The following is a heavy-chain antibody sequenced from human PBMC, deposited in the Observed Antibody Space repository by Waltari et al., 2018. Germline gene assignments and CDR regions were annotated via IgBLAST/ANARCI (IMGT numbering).Heavy chain of an antibody. Sequence: EVQLVQSGAEVKKPGATVKISCKVSGYTFTDYYMHWVQQAPGKGLEWMGLVDPEDGETIYAEKFQGRVTISVDTSKNQFSLKLSSVTAADTAVYYCARRRGDYSGFDYWGQGTLVTVSS. D-gene: IGHD2-15*01. J-gene: IGHJ4*02. CDR2: VDPEDGET. CDR1: GYTFTDYY. V-gene: IGHV1-69-2*01. CDR3: ARRRGDYSGFDY.